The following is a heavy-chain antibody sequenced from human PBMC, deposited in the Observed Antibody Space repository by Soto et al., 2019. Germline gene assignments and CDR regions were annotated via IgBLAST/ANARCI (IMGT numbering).Heavy chain of an antibody. V-gene: IGHV3-7*01. CDR3: AREVNDYGDYEPENYYYYMDV. J-gene: IGHJ6*03. D-gene: IGHD4-17*01. CDR1: GFTFSSYW. Sequence: GGSLRLSCAASGFTFSSYWMSWVRQAPGKGLEWVANIKQDGSEKYYVDSVKGRFTISRDNAKNSLYLQMNSLRAEDTAVYYCAREVNDYGDYEPENYYYYMDVWGKGTTVTVSS. CDR2: IKQDGSEK.